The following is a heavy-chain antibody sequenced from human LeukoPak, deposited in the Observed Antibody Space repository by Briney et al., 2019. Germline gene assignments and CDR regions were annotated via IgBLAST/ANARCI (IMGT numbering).Heavy chain of an antibody. CDR2: IYPGDSDT. D-gene: IGHD3-10*01. J-gene: IGHJ4*02. CDR3: ARLNDYYGSGSYYNLPGY. V-gene: IGHV5-51*01. Sequence: PGESLKISCKGSGYSFTSYWIGWVRQMPGKGLEWMGIIYPGDSDTRYSPSFQGQVTISADKSISTAYLQWSSLNASDTAMYYCARLNDYYGSGSYYNLPGYWGQGTLVTVSS. CDR1: GYSFTSYW.